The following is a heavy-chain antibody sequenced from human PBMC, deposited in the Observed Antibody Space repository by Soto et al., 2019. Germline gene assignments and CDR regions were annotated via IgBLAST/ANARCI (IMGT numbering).Heavy chain of an antibody. CDR1: GFTFSSYG. J-gene: IGHJ3*02. Sequence: QVQLVESGGGVVQPGRSLRLSCAASGFTFSSYGMHWVRQAPGKGLEWVAVISYDGSNKYYADSVKGRFTISRDNSKNTLYLQMNSLRAEDTAVYYCAEDRYDSSGYPDAFDIWGQGTMVTVSS. V-gene: IGHV3-30*18. CDR3: AEDRYDSSGYPDAFDI. CDR2: ISYDGSNK. D-gene: IGHD3-22*01.